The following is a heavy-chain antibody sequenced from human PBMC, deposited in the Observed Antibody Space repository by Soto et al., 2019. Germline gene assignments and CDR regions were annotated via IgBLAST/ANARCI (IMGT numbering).Heavy chain of an antibody. CDR1: GFTFTSYW. J-gene: IGHJ4*02. CDR2: IKEDGSAN. V-gene: IGHV3-7*01. Sequence: EVQLVESGGGLVQPGGSLRVSCAASGFTFTSYWMSWVRQAPGKGLEWVANIKEDGSANYYLDSVKGRFTISRDNAKNSLYLQMNSLRADDTAVYYCAREDFYRFDYWGQGNLVTVSS. CDR3: AREDFYRFDY.